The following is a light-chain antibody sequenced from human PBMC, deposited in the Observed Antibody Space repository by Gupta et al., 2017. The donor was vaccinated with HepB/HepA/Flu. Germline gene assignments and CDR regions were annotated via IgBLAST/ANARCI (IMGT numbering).Light chain of an antibody. CDR1: SGSIDSNY. Sequence: NLMLIQPHSVSESPGRTVTISCTRSSGSIDSNYVQWYQQRPGSAPSTVIFEDNQRPSGVPDRFSGSIDSSSNSASLTISGLKTDDEADYYCQSDDTSDHWVFGGGTKLTVL. CDR2: EDN. CDR3: QSDDTSDHWV. J-gene: IGLJ3*02. V-gene: IGLV6-57*03.